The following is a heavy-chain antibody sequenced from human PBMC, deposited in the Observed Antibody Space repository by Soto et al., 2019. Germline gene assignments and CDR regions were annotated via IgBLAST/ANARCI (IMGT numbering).Heavy chain of an antibody. Sequence: EVQLVESGGGLIQPGGSLRLSCAASGFTVSSSQMTWVRQAPGKALEWVSVIFIGGTTQYAVSVKGRFTISRDYSKNTVYLQMNSLRAEDTAVYYCARLGPYASGTYSFRHNRFDPWGQGTLVTVSP. CDR3: ARLGPYASGTYSFRHNRFDP. J-gene: IGHJ5*02. D-gene: IGHD3-10*01. CDR2: IFIGGTT. CDR1: GFTVSSSQ. V-gene: IGHV3-53*01.